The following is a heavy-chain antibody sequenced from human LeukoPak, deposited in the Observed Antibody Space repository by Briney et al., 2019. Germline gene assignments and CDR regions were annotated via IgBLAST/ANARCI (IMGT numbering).Heavy chain of an antibody. J-gene: IGHJ4*02. CDR3: ASRGRWLQSPIDY. V-gene: IGHV1-3*01. D-gene: IGHD5-24*01. CDR2: INAGNGNT. CDR1: GYTFTSYA. Sequence: ASVKVSCKASGYTFTSYAMRWVRQAPGQRLEWMGWINAGNGNTKYSQKFQGRVTITRDTSASTAYMELSSLRSEDTAVYYCASRGRWLQSPIDYWGQGTLVTVSS.